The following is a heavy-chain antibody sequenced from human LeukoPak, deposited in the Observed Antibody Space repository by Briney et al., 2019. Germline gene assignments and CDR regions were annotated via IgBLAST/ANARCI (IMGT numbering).Heavy chain of an antibody. V-gene: IGHV3-23*01. D-gene: IGHD4-11*01. J-gene: IGHJ4*02. CDR2: ISRSGTNT. Sequence: SGGSLRLSCAASGFTFSSHAMGWVRQAPGMGLEWVAAISRSGTNTYYVDSVKGRFTISRDSSKNTLHLQMDSLRAEDTAVYYCAKDWPVSGDHYSPFDYWGQGTLVTVSS. CDR3: AKDWPVSGDHYSPFDY. CDR1: GFTFSSHA.